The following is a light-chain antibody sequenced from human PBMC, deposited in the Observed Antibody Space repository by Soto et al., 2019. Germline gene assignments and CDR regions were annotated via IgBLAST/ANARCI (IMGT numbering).Light chain of an antibody. CDR1: QSISTW. CDR3: QQYTSYYS. J-gene: IGKJ2*03. Sequence: DIQMTQSPSTLSASVGDRVNITCRASQSISTWLAWYQQRPGEAPKLLIYKASTLQSGVPSRFSGSGSGADFTLTISSLQPDDFGTYYCQQYTSYYSFGQGTKVDIK. V-gene: IGKV1-5*03. CDR2: KAS.